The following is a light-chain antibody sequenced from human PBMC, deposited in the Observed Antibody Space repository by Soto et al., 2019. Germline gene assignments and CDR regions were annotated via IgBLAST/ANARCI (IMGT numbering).Light chain of an antibody. CDR1: QSISSW. V-gene: IGKV1-5*03. CDR3: QQYNSWWT. CDR2: KAS. J-gene: IGKJ1*01. Sequence: DIQMTQSPSTLSASVGDRVTITWRASQSISSWLAWYQQKPGKAPKLLIYKASSLESGVPSRFSGSGSGTEFTLTISSLQPDDFATYYCQQYNSWWTFGQGTKVEIK.